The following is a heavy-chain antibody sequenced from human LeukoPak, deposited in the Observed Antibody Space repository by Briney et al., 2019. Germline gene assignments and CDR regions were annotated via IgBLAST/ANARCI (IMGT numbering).Heavy chain of an antibody. CDR3: ARAGPKLRPFDY. CDR1: GYTFTGYY. Sequence: ASVKLSCKASGYTFTGYYMHWVRHAPGQGFEWMGWINPNSGGTNYAQKFQGRVTMTRDTSISTAYMELSRLRSDDTAVYYCARAGPKLRPFDYWGQGTLVTVSS. CDR2: INPNSGGT. V-gene: IGHV1-2*02. J-gene: IGHJ4*02.